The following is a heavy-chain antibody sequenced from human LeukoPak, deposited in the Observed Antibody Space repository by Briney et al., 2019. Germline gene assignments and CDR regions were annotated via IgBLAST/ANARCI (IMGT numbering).Heavy chain of an antibody. J-gene: IGHJ4*02. Sequence: SETLSLTCTVSGYSISSGYYWGWIRQPPGKGLEWIGSIYHSGSPYYNPSLKSRVTISVDTSKNQFSLKLSSVTAADTAVYYCARQGYDFWSGYYSYWGQGTLVTVSS. CDR1: GYSISSGYY. D-gene: IGHD3-3*01. CDR2: IYHSGSP. CDR3: ARQGYDFWSGYYSY. V-gene: IGHV4-38-2*02.